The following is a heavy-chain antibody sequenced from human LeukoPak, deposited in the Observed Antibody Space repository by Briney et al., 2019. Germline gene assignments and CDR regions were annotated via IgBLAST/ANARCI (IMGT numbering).Heavy chain of an antibody. V-gene: IGHV1-2*02. CDR2: INPNSGGT. Sequence: ASVKVSCKASGYTFTGYYMHWVRQAPGQGLEWMGWINPNSGGTNYAQKFQGRVTMTRDTSISTAYMELSRLRSDDTAVYYCARDLTTYNWNDEGGLDYWGQGTLVTVSS. J-gene: IGHJ4*02. CDR3: ARDLTTYNWNDEGGLDY. CDR1: GYTFTGYY. D-gene: IGHD1-1*01.